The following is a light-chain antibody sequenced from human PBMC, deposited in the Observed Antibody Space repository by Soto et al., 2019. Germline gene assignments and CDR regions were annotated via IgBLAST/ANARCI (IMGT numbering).Light chain of an antibody. V-gene: IGLV2-14*01. CDR2: DVS. CDR1: SSDVGGNNY. Sequence: LTQPASVSGSPGQSITISFTGASSDVGGNNYVSWYQQYPGKAPKLMVCDVSNRPSGVSNRFSGSKSGNTASLTISGLQAEDEADYYCSSFTGTSYVFGTGTKVTVL. CDR3: SSFTGTSYV. J-gene: IGLJ1*01.